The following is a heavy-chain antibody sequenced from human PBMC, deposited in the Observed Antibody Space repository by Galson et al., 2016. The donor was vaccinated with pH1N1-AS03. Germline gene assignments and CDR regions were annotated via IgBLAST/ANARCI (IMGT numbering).Heavy chain of an antibody. CDR2: ISGSGGST. J-gene: IGHJ3*01. V-gene: IGHV3-23*01. CDR1: GFTFSNYA. CDR3: AKKFYYDSSGHHLDVADV. Sequence: SLRLSCAAFGFTFSNYAMTWVRQAPGKGLEWVSSISGSGGSTNSADSVRDRFSISRDNSKNTLFLQMNRLRADDTAVYYCAKKFYYDSSGHHLDVADVWGQGTAVTVSS. D-gene: IGHD3-22*01.